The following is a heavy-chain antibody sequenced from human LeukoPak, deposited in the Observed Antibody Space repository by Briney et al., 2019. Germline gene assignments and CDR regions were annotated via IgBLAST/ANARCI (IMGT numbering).Heavy chain of an antibody. CDR1: GGSFSGYY. CDR3: ASGILTGLDYFDY. CDR2: INHSGIS. J-gene: IGHJ4*02. V-gene: IGHV4-34*01. Sequence: SETLSLTCAVYGGSFSGYYWSWLRRPPGKGLEWIGEINHSGISNYNPSLKSRVTMSVDTSKNQFSLRLSSVTAADTAVYYCASGILTGLDYFDYWGQGTLVTVSS. D-gene: IGHD3-9*01.